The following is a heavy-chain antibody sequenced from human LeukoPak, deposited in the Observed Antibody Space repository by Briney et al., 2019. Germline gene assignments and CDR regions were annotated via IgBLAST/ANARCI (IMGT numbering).Heavy chain of an antibody. V-gene: IGHV3-30*18. CDR2: ISDDGRSK. Sequence: PGGSLRLSCAASGFSFISYGMHWVRQAPGKGLEWVGVISDDGRSKDYADSMKGRCTISRDNSKDTLYLQMNSLRDGDTAVYYCAKRPSDYGDYVSYFDYWGQGTLVTVSS. CDR3: AKRPSDYGDYVSYFDY. J-gene: IGHJ4*02. D-gene: IGHD4-17*01. CDR1: GFSFISYG.